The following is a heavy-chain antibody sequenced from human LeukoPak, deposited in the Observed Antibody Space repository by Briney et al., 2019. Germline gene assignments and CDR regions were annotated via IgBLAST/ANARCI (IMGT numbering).Heavy chain of an antibody. CDR2: INPNSGGT. CDR3: ATRTPREHSGYEV. CDR1: GYTFTGYY. J-gene: IGHJ4*02. D-gene: IGHD5-12*01. V-gene: IGHV1-2*02. Sequence: ASVKVSCKASGYTFTGYYMHWVRQAPGQGLEWMGWINPNSGGTNYAQKFQGRVTMTRDTSISTAYMELSRLRSDDTAVYYCATRTPREHSGYEVWGQGTLVTVSS.